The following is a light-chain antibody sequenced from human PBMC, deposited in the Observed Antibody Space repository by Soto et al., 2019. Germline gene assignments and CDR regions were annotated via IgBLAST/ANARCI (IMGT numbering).Light chain of an antibody. V-gene: IGLV2-14*03. Sequence: QSVLTQPASVSGSPGQSITISCTGTSSDVGGYNYVSWYQHHPGKAPELLIYDVSNRPSGISNRFSGSKSDNTASLTISGFQPEDEADYYCSSYTTSNTRQIVFGTGTKVTVL. CDR3: SSYTTSNTRQIV. J-gene: IGLJ1*01. CDR2: DVS. CDR1: SSDVGGYNY.